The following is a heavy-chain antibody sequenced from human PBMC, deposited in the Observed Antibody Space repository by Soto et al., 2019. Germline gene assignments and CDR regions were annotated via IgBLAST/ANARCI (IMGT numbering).Heavy chain of an antibody. Sequence: VSVKVSCKASGYTFTSYAMHWVRQAPGQRLEWMGWINAGNGNTKYSQKFQGRVTITRDTSASTAYMELSSLRSEDTAVYYCARGYCSSTSCYVVNDYWGQGTLVTVSS. V-gene: IGHV1-3*01. CDR3: ARGYCSSTSCYVVNDY. CDR1: GYTFTSYA. D-gene: IGHD2-2*01. CDR2: INAGNGNT. J-gene: IGHJ4*02.